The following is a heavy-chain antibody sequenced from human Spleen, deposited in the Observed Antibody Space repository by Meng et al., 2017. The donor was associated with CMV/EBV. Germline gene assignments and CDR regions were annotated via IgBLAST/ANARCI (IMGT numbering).Heavy chain of an antibody. J-gene: IGHJ4*02. D-gene: IGHD3-22*01. CDR3: ARGTYYYDSSGYYYFDY. CDR1: CGSISSGDYY. CDR2: IYYSGST. Sequence: QLQLQESGPGLVKPSETLSLTCTVSCGSISSGDYYWSWIRQPPGKGLEWIGYIYYSGSTNYNPSLKSRVTISVDTSKNQFSLKLSSVTAADTAVYYCARGTYYYDSSGYYYFDYWGQGTLVTVSS. V-gene: IGHV4-61*08.